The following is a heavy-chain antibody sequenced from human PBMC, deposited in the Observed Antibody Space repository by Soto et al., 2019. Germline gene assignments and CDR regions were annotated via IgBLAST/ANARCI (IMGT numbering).Heavy chain of an antibody. CDR2: INAGNGNT. CDR1: GYTFTSYA. J-gene: IGHJ2*01. Sequence: QVQLVQSGAEEKKPGASVKVSCKASGYTFTSYAMHWVRQAPGQRLEWMGWINAGNGNTKYSQKFQGRVTITRDTSASTADMELSSLRSEDTAAYNCARAPSWGYFDLWGRGPLVTVSS. CDR3: ARAPSWGYFDL. V-gene: IGHV1-3*05.